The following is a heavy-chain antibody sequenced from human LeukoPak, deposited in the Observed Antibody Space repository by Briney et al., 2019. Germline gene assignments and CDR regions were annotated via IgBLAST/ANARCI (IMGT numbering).Heavy chain of an antibody. D-gene: IGHD6-13*01. Sequence: GRSLRLSCAASGFTFDDYAMHWVRHAPGKGLEWVSGISWNSGSIGYADSVKGRFTISRDNAKNSLYLQMNSLRAEDTALYYCAKDRGYSSSSGLDYWGQGTLVTVSS. V-gene: IGHV3-9*01. J-gene: IGHJ4*02. CDR2: ISWNSGSI. CDR3: AKDRGYSSSSGLDY. CDR1: GFTFDDYA.